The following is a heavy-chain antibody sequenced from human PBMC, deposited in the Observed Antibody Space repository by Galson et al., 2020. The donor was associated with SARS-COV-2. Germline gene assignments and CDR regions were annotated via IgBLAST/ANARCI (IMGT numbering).Heavy chain of an antibody. V-gene: IGHV4-38-2*02. CDR3: ARQGVNMIVLVTVPGWFFDL. J-gene: IGHJ2*01. Sequence: SETLSLTCTVSGYSVSTTNYWGWVRLAPGKGLEWIGSIYPNGRTYYNPSLESRVTLSVDTSMNHFSLTLASVTAADTALYYCARQGVNMIVLVTVPGWFFDLWGRGTLVTVSS. CDR2: IYPNGRT. D-gene: IGHD2-21*02. CDR1: GYSVSTTNY.